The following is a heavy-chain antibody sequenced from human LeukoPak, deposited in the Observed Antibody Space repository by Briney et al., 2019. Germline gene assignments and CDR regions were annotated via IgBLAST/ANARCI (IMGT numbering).Heavy chain of an antibody. V-gene: IGHV3-30*18. CDR1: GFTFSSYG. J-gene: IGHJ4*02. D-gene: IGHD2-21*02. CDR3: AKGGGDNYFDY. CDR2: ISYDGSNK. Sequence: GGSLRLSCAASGFTFSSYGMHWVRQAPGKGLEWVAVISYDGSNKYYADSVKGRFTISRDNSKNTLYLQMNSLRAEDTAVYYCAKGGGDNYFDYWGQGTLVTVSS.